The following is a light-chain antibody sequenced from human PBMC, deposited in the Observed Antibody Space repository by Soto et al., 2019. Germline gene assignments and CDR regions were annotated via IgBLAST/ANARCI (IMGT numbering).Light chain of an antibody. CDR3: QQFKSYPLT. V-gene: IGKV1-9*01. J-gene: IGKJ4*01. CDR2: AAS. Sequence: DIQLNQSPSSLSPSVRDSFTLTCRASQGISSYLAWYKQTRGKAPKXXSYAASTLQSGVPSRFRGSGSGTDFTLTISSLKPEDFETYYCQQFKSYPLTFGGGTKVDIK. CDR1: QGISSY.